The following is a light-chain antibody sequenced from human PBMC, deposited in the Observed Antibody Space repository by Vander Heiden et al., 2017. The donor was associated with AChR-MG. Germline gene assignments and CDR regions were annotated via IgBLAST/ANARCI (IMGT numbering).Light chain of an antibody. J-gene: IGLJ2*01. V-gene: IGLV1-47*01. Sequence: QSVLTQPPSTSGTPGQRVTISCSGSSSHIGSNFVYWYQQLPGTAPKLLIYRNNQRPSGVPDRFSGSKSGTSASLAISGLRSEDEADYYCAAWDYSLSGYVIFGGGTKLTVL. CDR2: RNN. CDR1: SSHIGSNF. CDR3: AAWDYSLSGYVI.